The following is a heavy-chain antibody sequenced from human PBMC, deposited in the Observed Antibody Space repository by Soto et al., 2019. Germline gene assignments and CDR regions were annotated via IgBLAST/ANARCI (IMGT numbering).Heavy chain of an antibody. CDR2: IYYSGST. CDR1: GGSVSSGSYY. CDR3: ARAVQQLVFFDY. Sequence: PSETLSLTCTVSGGSVSSGSYYWSWIRQPPGKGLEWIGYIYYSGSTNYNPSLKSRVTISVDTSKNQFSLKLSSVTAADTAVYYCARAVQQLVFFDYWGQGTLVTVSS. J-gene: IGHJ4*02. D-gene: IGHD6-13*01. V-gene: IGHV4-61*01.